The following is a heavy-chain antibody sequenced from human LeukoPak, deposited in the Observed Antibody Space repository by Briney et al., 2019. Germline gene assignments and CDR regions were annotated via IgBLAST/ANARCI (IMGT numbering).Heavy chain of an antibody. Sequence: SETLSLTCTVSGGSISSYYWSWIRHPPGKGLEWIGYISYSGSTNYNPSLKSRVTISVGTAKNQFSLKLSSVTAADTAVYYCARVVEGATIMAGPYYYYYMDVWGKGTTVTVSS. CDR1: GGSISSYY. V-gene: IGHV4-59*01. J-gene: IGHJ6*03. CDR2: ISYSGST. D-gene: IGHD5-24*01. CDR3: ARVVEGATIMAGPYYYYYMDV.